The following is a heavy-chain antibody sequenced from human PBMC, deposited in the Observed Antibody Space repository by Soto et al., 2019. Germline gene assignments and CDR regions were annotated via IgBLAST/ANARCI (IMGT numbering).Heavy chain of an antibody. CDR2: IYHSGGT. CDR1: GGSISSGYS. D-gene: IGHD5-18*01. J-gene: IGHJ5*02. V-gene: IGHV4-30-2*02. Sequence: SETLSLTCAVSGGSISSGYSWSWIRQPPGKGLEWIGYIYHSGGTYYNPSLKSRVTISVDRSKNQFSLKLDSVTAADTAVYYCAKDSGYNYGYFRWFDPWGQGTLVTVSS. CDR3: AKDSGYNYGYFRWFDP.